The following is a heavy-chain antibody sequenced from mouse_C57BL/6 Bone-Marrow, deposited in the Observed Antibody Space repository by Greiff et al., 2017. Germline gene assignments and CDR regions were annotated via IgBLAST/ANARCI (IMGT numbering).Heavy chain of an antibody. CDR2: IWSGGST. J-gene: IGHJ3*01. V-gene: IGHV2-2*01. Sequence: QVQLKESGPGLVQPSQSLSITCTVSGFSLTSYGVHWVRQSPGKGLEWLGVIWSGGSTDYNAAFISRLSISKDNSKSQVFFKMNSLQADDTAIYYCARAIYYGYDAGFAYWGQGTLVTVSA. D-gene: IGHD2-2*01. CDR3: ARAIYYGYDAGFAY. CDR1: GFSLTSYG.